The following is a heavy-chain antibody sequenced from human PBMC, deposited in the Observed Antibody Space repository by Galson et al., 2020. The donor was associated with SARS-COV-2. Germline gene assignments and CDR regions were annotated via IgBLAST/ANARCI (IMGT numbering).Heavy chain of an antibody. V-gene: IGHV3-23*01. D-gene: IGHD1-1*01. CDR1: GFLLTDYD. CDR3: AKHWIRTHDY. J-gene: IGHJ4*02. CDR2: IEYTGLTT. Sequence: GESLKISCVASGFLLTDYDMSWVRQAPGKGLEWISAIEYTGLTTHYADSLKGRFIVSRDASKNTVYLQMNSLRVDDTAVYYCAKHWIRTHDYWGRGTLVTVSS.